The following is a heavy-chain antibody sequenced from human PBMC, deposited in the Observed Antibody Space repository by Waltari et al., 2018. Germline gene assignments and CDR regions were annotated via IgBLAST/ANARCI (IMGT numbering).Heavy chain of an antibody. CDR2: MSSSSSYI. CDR3: ARAPGGLTGFDY. D-gene: IGHD5-12*01. V-gene: IGHV3-21*01. Sequence: EVQLVESGGGLVKPGGSLRLSCAASGFTFSSYSMNWVRQAPGKGLEWVSSMSSSSSYIYYADSVKGRFTISRDNAKNSLYLQMNSLRAEDTAVYYCARAPGGLTGFDYWGQGTLVTVSS. CDR1: GFTFSSYS. J-gene: IGHJ4*02.